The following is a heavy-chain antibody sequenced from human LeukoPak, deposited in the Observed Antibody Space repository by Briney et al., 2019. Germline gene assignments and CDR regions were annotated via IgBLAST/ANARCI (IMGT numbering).Heavy chain of an antibody. V-gene: IGHV3-53*01. D-gene: IGHD1-26*01. J-gene: IGHJ4*02. CDR1: GFTFSSYA. Sequence: GGSLRLSCAASGFTFSSYAMHWVRQAPGKGLEWVSVIYSAGSTYYADSVKGRFTISRDNSKNTLSLQMNSLRAEDTAVYYCARGGELVGYFGYWGQGTLVTVSS. CDR3: ARGGELVGYFGY. CDR2: IYSAGST.